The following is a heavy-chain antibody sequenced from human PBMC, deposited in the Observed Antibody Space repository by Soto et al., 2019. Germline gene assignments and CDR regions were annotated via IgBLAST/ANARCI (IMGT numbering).Heavy chain of an antibody. Sequence: SETLSLTSTVSGGSISSGCYYWSWIRQHPGKGLEWIGYIYYSGSTYYNPSLKSRVTISVDTSKNQISLNVSSVTAADTAMYYCARAPNSSPTHSPLKNYYFDYWGQGTLVTVSS. CDR3: ARAPNSSPTHSPLKNYYFDY. CDR1: GGSISSGCYY. D-gene: IGHD6-13*01. CDR2: IYYSGST. J-gene: IGHJ4*02. V-gene: IGHV4-31*03.